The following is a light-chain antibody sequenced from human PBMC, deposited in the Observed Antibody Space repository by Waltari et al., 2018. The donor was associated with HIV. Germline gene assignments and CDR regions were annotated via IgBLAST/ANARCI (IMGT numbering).Light chain of an antibody. CDR3: GTWESGLSAVV. J-gene: IGLJ2*01. Sequence: QSVLVQPPSVSAAPGQKVTISCSGSSSNIGNNYVSWYQQLPGTAPKLLIYDNNKLPSGIPDRFSGSKSGTSATLGSTGVQTGDEADYYCGTWESGLSAVVFGGGTKLTVL. CDR2: DNN. CDR1: SSNIGNNY. V-gene: IGLV1-51*01.